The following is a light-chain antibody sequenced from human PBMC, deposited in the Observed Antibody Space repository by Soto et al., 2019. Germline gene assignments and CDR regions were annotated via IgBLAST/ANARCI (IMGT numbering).Light chain of an antibody. CDR2: DAS. V-gene: IGKV1D-12*01. CDR3: QQANSFPIT. J-gene: IGKJ5*01. Sequence: DIQMTQSPSSVSASVGDSVTITCRASQSIGTWIAWYQQKPGKAPKLLIYDASSLQSGVPSRFSGSGSGTHFTLTISSLQPEDFGNYYCQQANSFPITFGQGTRLEIK. CDR1: QSIGTW.